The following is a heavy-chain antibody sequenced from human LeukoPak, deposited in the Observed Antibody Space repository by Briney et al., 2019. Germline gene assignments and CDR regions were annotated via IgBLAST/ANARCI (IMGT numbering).Heavy chain of an antibody. J-gene: IGHJ4*02. V-gene: IGHV4-30-2*01. D-gene: IGHD6-13*01. CDR2: IWHSGST. CDR3: AAQYGDSSSWYGGRFDY. CDR1: GGSISSGGYS. Sequence: SQTLSLTCAVSGGSISSGGYSWSWIRQPPGKGLEWIGYIWHSGSTYHNPSLKSRVTISVDRSNNQFSLKLSSVTAADTAVYYCAAQYGDSSSWYGGRFDYWGQGTLVTVSS.